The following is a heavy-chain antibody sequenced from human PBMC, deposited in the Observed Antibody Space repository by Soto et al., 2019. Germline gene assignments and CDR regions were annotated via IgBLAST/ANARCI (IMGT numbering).Heavy chain of an antibody. D-gene: IGHD3-3*01. Sequence: QVQLVQSGAEVKKPGASVKVSCKSSGYRFETYAMNWVRQAPGHGLEWMGWTSSYNIDTFYADHFQDRVSMTTDTSTGKAYMELRSLSSDDTAVYYCARGHGVIIGAMDVWGQGTAVTVSS. V-gene: IGHV1-18*01. CDR3: ARGHGVIIGAMDV. J-gene: IGHJ6*02. CDR2: TSSYNIDT. CDR1: GYRFETYA.